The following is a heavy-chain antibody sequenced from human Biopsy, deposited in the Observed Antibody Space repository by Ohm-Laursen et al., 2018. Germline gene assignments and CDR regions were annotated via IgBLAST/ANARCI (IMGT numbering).Heavy chain of an antibody. CDR2: ISGRGAT. V-gene: IGHV4-59*01. Sequence: SETPSLTCTVSGGSIRSDYWSWIRQSPRKGLEWIGHISGRGATNYNPSLRGRVTISVDTSKNQFSLKLSSVAAADTAVFFCARLYRLDDYWNDDPPDAFDVWGQGTMVTVSS. D-gene: IGHD3-3*01. CDR1: GGSIRSDY. CDR3: ARLYRLDDYWNDDPPDAFDV. J-gene: IGHJ3*01.